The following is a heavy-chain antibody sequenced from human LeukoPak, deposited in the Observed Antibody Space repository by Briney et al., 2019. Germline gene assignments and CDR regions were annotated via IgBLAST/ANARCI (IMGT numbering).Heavy chain of an antibody. CDR1: GGSISSSSYY. Sequence: PETLSLTCTVSGGSISSSSYYWGWIRQPPGKGLEWIGSIYYSGSTYYNPSLKSRVTISVDTSKNQFSLKLSSVTAADTAVYYCARFSKQLVVGGGLIDYWGQGTLVTVSS. J-gene: IGHJ4*02. D-gene: IGHD6-6*01. CDR3: ARFSKQLVVGGGLIDY. V-gene: IGHV4-39*01. CDR2: IYYSGST.